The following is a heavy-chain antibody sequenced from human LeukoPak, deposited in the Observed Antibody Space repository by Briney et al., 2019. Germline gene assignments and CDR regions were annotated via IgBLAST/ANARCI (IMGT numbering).Heavy chain of an antibody. CDR2: ISAYNGNT. V-gene: IGHV1-18*01. CDR1: GYTFTSYG. CDR3: ARVRGCYGSGSYDFPIGY. D-gene: IGHD3-10*01. Sequence: ASVKVSCKASGYTFTSYGISWVRQAPGQGLEWMGWISAYNGNTNYAQKLQGRVTMTTDTFTSTAYMELRSLRSDDTAVYYCARVRGCYGSGSYDFPIGYWGQGTLVTVSS. J-gene: IGHJ4*02.